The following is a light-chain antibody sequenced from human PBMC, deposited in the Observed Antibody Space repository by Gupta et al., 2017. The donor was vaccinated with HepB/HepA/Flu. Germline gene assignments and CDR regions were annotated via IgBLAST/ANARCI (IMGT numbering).Light chain of an antibody. CDR3: QEDNNWHT. Sequence: DIVMTQSPATLSVSPGERATLSCRASQSIRTTLAWYQQKPGQAPRLLIYDVSTRATGIPARFSGSGSGTEFTLTISRLQSEDFAVYYWQEDNNWHTFGQGTKVEIK. V-gene: IGKV3-15*01. J-gene: IGKJ1*01. CDR1: QSIRTT. CDR2: DVS.